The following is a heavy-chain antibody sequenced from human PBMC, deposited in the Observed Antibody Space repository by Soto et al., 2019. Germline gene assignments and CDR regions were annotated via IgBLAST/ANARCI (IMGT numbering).Heavy chain of an antibody. D-gene: IGHD3-22*01. Sequence: EVQLLESGGGLVQPGGSLRLSCAASGFTLSSYAMSWVRQAPGKGLEWVSGISGSGDSTYYADSVKGRFTISRDNSKNTLYLQMNSLRAEDTAVYYCARIHKPFYYDYSGYYLWGQGTLVTVSS. CDR3: ARIHKPFYYDYSGYYL. CDR1: GFTLSSYA. J-gene: IGHJ4*02. CDR2: ISGSGDST. V-gene: IGHV3-23*01.